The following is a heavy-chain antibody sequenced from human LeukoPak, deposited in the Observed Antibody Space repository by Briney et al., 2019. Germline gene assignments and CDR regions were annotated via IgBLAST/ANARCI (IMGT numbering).Heavy chain of an antibody. CDR1: GFTFSSYA. J-gene: IGHJ4*02. V-gene: IGHV3-23*01. CDR2: IRDSGGGT. Sequence: GGSLRLSCGASGFTFSSYAMSWVRQAPGKGLEWVSSIRDSGGGTYYADSVKGRYTISRDNSKNMLFLQMDSLRAEDTAVNYCAKDRGIIAAGTDYWGQGTLVTVSS. CDR3: AKDRGIIAAGTDY. D-gene: IGHD6-13*01.